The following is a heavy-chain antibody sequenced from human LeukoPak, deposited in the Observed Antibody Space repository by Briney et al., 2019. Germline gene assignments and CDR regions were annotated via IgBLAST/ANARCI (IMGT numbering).Heavy chain of an antibody. CDR1: GYSISSGYY. V-gene: IGHV4-38-2*02. J-gene: IGHJ1*01. CDR3: ARHGYSSGWTPAEYFQH. CDR2: IYHSGST. Sequence: PSETLSLTCTVSGYSISSGYYWGWIRQPPGKGLEWIGSIYHSGSTYYNPSLKSRVTISVDTSKNQFSLKLSSVTAADTAVYYCARHGYSSGWTPAEYFQHWGQGTLVTVSS. D-gene: IGHD6-19*01.